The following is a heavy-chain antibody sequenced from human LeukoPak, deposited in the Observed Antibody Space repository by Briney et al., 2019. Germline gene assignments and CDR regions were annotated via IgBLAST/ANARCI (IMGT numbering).Heavy chain of an antibody. CDR2: ISAYKGNT. D-gene: IGHD3-22*01. CDR3: ARQREPYYYDSSGYYSADYFDY. Sequence: ASVKVSCKASGYTFTSSGISWVRQAPGQGLEWMGWISAYKGNTNYAQKLQGRVTMTTDTSTSTAYMELRSLRSDDTAVYYCARQREPYYYDSSGYYSADYFDYWGQGTLVTVSS. J-gene: IGHJ4*02. CDR1: GYTFTSSG. V-gene: IGHV1-18*01.